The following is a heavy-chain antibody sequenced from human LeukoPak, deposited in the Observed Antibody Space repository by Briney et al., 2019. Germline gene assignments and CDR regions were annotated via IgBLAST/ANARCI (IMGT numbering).Heavy chain of an antibody. J-gene: IGHJ2*01. CDR3: ARHVSAYNPHWYFDL. CDR2: IYNSGSI. Sequence: SETLSLTCTVSGDSFSDYYWSWIRQPAGKGVEWIGRIYNSGSIHYNPSLKSRVTMSVDTSKSQFSLNLRSVTAADTAVYYCARHVSAYNPHWYFDLWGRGTLVTVSS. CDR1: GDSFSDYY. D-gene: IGHD2-21*02. V-gene: IGHV4-4*07.